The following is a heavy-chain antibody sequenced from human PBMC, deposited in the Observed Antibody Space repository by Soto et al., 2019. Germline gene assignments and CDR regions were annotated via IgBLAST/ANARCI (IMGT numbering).Heavy chain of an antibody. J-gene: IGHJ4*02. CDR2: IVPILGLV. V-gene: IGHV1-69*02. D-gene: IGHD3-10*01. CDR1: GGTFNTYT. CDR3: ARAYYGSGSYWPSDH. Sequence: QVQLVQSGAEVKEPGSSVKVSCKASGGTFNTYTLNWVRQAPGQGLEWMAGIVPILGLVRYAERFQDRLTITADKSTSTVYLELTSLRSQDTAVYYCARAYYGSGSYWPSDHWGQGTLVTVSS.